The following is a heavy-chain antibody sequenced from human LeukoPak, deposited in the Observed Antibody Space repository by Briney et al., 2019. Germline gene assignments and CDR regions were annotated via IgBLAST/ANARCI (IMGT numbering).Heavy chain of an antibody. CDR2: IKEDGSET. CDR1: GFTLRSYW. Sequence: PGGSLRLSCEVSGFTLRSYWMTWVRQAPGKGLEWVASIKEDGSETYYLDSVKGRFTISRDNAKNSLYLQMNSLRAEDTALYYCAKHGYSSGWYFDYRGQGTLVTVSS. V-gene: IGHV3-7*03. J-gene: IGHJ4*02. CDR3: AKHGYSSGWYFDY. D-gene: IGHD6-19*01.